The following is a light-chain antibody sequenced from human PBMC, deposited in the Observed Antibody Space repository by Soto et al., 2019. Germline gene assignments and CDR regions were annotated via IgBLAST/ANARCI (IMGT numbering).Light chain of an antibody. Sequence: IVLTQSPGTLSLSPGERATLSCRASQSVTTQLAWYQQKPGQAPRLIIHGASSRATGVPDRITGSGSGTDFTLSISRLEPEDFAVYYCQQYGSSPGTFGQGTKVDIK. V-gene: IGKV3-20*01. CDR2: GAS. J-gene: IGKJ1*01. CDR1: QSVTTQ. CDR3: QQYGSSPGT.